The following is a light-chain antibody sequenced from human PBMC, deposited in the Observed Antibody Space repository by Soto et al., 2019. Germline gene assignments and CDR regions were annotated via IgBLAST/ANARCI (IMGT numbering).Light chain of an antibody. CDR3: QQYNSYPFT. V-gene: IGKV1-5*03. Sequence: DIQMTQSPCTLSASVGDRVTITCRASQSISSWLAWYQQKPGKAPKLLIYKASSLESGVPSRFSGSGSGTEFTLTISSLQPDDFATYYCQQYNSYPFTFGGGIKVEIK. J-gene: IGKJ4*01. CDR2: KAS. CDR1: QSISSW.